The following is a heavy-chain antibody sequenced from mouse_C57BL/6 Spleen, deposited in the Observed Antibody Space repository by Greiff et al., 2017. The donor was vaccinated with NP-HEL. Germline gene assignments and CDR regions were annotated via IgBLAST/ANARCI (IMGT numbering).Heavy chain of an antibody. V-gene: IGHV5-4*01. CDR1: GFTFSSYA. Sequence: EVKLMESGGGLVKPGGSLKLSCAASGFTFSSYAMSWVRQTPEKRLEWVATISDGGSYTYYPDNVKGRFTISRDNAKNNLYLQMSHLKSEDTAMYYCARESYYYGSSGYFDVWGTGTTVTVSS. CDR3: ARESYYYGSSGYFDV. D-gene: IGHD1-1*01. J-gene: IGHJ1*03. CDR2: ISDGGSYT.